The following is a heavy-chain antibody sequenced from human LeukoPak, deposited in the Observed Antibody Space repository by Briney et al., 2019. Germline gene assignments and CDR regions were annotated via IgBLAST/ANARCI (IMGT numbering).Heavy chain of an antibody. D-gene: IGHD2-2*01. Sequence: GGSLRLSCAASGLTFSSYAMHWVRQAPGKGLEWVAVISYDGSNKYYADSVKGRFTISRDNSKNTLYLQMNSLRAEDTAVYYCARVRGDIVVVPAGLYGMDVWGQGTTVTVSS. CDR1: GLTFSSYA. J-gene: IGHJ6*02. CDR3: ARVRGDIVVVPAGLYGMDV. CDR2: ISYDGSNK. V-gene: IGHV3-30-3*01.